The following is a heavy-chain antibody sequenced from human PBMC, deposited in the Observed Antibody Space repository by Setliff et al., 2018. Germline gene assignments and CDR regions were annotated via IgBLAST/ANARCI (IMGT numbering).Heavy chain of an antibody. CDR1: GASINSGHY. Sequence: SETLSLTCAVSGASINSGHYWGWIRQPPGKGLEWIATIYHRGRKYYNPSLQSRVSVSLDTSKNHSSLRLTSMTAADTAVYYCATPGRDDLDSPFEPFDIWGQGTMVTVSS. J-gene: IGHJ3*02. CDR3: ATPGRDDLDSPFEPFDI. CDR2: IYHRGRK. V-gene: IGHV4-38-2*01. D-gene: IGHD3-3*01.